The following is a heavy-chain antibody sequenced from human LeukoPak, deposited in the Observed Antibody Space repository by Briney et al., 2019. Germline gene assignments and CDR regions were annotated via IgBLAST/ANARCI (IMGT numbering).Heavy chain of an antibody. CDR1: GFTFSSYQ. J-gene: IGHJ4*02. Sequence: GGSLRLSCAASGFTFSSYQLNWVRQAPGKGREGVSYIFINRSTIYYADAVKGRFTISRDNAKNSLYLQMNSLRAEDTAVYYCAREGDSCTNGVCYRKVDYWGQGTLVTVSS. CDR2: IFINRSTI. V-gene: IGHV3-48*03. D-gene: IGHD2-8*01. CDR3: AREGDSCTNGVCYRKVDY.